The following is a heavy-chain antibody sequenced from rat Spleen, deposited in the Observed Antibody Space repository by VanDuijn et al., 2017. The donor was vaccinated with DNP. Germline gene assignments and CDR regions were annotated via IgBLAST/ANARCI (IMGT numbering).Heavy chain of an antibody. Sequence: EVQLQESGPGLVKPSQSLSLTCSVTGYSITSNYWAWIRKFPGNKMEWMGYISYSGTTGYNPSLKSRISITRDTSKRQFFLQLNSVTTEDTATYYCARPVYYDGTYYYGWFAYWGQGTLVTVSS. CDR2: ISYSGTT. V-gene: IGHV3-1*01. D-gene: IGHD1-12*02. J-gene: IGHJ3*01. CDR1: GYSITSNY. CDR3: ARPVYYDGTYYYGWFAY.